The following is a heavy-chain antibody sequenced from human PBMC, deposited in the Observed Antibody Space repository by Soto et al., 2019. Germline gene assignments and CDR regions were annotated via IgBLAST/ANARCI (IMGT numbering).Heavy chain of an antibody. CDR1: GFTFSGYG. CDR3: GSFQD. J-gene: IGHJ1*01. CDR2: ISYDGSNI. V-gene: IGHV3-30*03. Sequence: QVQLVESGGGVVQPGRSLRLSCAASGFTFSGYGMHWVRQAPGKGLEWVAVISYDGSNIYYVDSVKGRFTICRDNSKNKLYLQMNSLRAEDTALYYCGSFQDWGHGTLVTVSS.